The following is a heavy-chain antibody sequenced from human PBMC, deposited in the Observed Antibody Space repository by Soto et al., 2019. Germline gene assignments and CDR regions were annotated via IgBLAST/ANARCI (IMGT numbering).Heavy chain of an antibody. D-gene: IGHD3-10*01. CDR3: ARDNIFMVRGVIQARNYYYYYGMDV. J-gene: IGHJ6*02. V-gene: IGHV4-59*01. CDR1: GGSISSYY. Sequence: SETLSLTCTVSGGSISSYYWSWIRQPPGKGLEWIGYIHYSGTTNYNPSLKSRITMSLDMSKNQFSLKLTSVSAADTAVYYCARDNIFMVRGVIQARNYYYYYGMDVWGQGTTVTVSS. CDR2: IHYSGTT.